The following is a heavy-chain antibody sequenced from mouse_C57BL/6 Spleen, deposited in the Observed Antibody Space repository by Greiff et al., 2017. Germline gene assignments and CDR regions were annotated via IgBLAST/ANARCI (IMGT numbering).Heavy chain of an antibody. D-gene: IGHD3-2*02. CDR2: IVPENGDT. Sequence: VQLQQSGAELVRPGASVKLSCTASGFNIKDDYMHWVKQRPEQGLEWIGWIVPENGDTDYAAKFQGKATITADTSSNTAYLQLSSLTSEDTAVYYCTTSRQVRLPWGKGTLVTVSA. CDR1: GFNIKDDY. V-gene: IGHV14-4*01. CDR3: TTSRQVRLP. J-gene: IGHJ3*01.